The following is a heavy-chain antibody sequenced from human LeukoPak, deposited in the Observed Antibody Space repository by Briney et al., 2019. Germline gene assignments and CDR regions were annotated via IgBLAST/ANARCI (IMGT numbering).Heavy chain of an antibody. CDR3: AKDWGACSSTSCYQFY. Sequence: GGSLRLSCAASGFTFSSYGMHWVRQAPGKGLEWVAFIRYDGSKKYYADSVKGRVTISRDNSKNTLYLQKNSLRAEDTAVYYCAKDWGACSSTSCYQFYWGQGTLVTVSS. V-gene: IGHV3-30*02. CDR2: IRYDGSKK. CDR1: GFTFSSYG. J-gene: IGHJ4*02. D-gene: IGHD2-2*01.